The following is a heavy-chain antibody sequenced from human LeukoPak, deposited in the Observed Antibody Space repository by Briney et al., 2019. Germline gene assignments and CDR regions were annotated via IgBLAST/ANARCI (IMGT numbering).Heavy chain of an antibody. J-gene: IGHJ4*02. CDR1: GGSISNTNYY. CDR2: IYYTGTT. D-gene: IGHD3-9*01. Sequence: SETLSLTCTVSGGSISNTNYYWACIRQPPGRGLECIGSIYYTGTTFDNPSLKSRVTMSVDKSRNQFSLTLSSVTAADTAVYYCAITFYDILTGNYKLDYWGQGTLVTVSS. CDR3: AITFYDILTGNYKLDY. V-gene: IGHV4-39*07.